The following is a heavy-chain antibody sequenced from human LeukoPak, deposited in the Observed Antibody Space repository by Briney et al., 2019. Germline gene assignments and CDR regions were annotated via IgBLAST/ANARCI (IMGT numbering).Heavy chain of an antibody. V-gene: IGHV3-7*04. D-gene: IGHD5-24*01. CDR1: GFTFSTYA. Sequence: GGSLRLSCAASGFTFSTYAMSWVRQAPGKGLEWVANIKQDGSKKSYVDSVKGRFTISRDNAKNSLYLQMNSLRAEDTAIYYCTRVGYIDEGIDYWGQGTLVTVSS. J-gene: IGHJ4*02. CDR2: IKQDGSKK. CDR3: TRVGYIDEGIDY.